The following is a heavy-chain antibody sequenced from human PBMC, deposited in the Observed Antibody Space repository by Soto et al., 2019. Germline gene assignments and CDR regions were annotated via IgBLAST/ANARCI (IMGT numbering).Heavy chain of an antibody. D-gene: IGHD3-10*01. CDR3: ARDSFITMVRGGHFYFYGMDV. CDR1: GFTFSDYA. J-gene: IGHJ6*02. CDR2: ISFDGSNK. V-gene: IGHV3-30-3*01. Sequence: QVHLVESGGGVVHPGRSLRLSCAASGFTFSDYAIHWVRQAPGKGLEWVAVISFDGSNKYLADSVKGRFTISRDNSKDILYLQMNSLRAEDTARYYRARDSFITMVRGGHFYFYGMDVWGQGTTVIVSS.